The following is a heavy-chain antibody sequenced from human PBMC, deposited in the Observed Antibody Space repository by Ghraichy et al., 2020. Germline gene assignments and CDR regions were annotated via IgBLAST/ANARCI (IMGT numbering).Heavy chain of an antibody. CDR2: VSGSGGTT. CDR1: GFTFSSYA. V-gene: IGHV3-23*01. CDR3: ADRAKGATGGRAFGY. J-gene: IGHJ4*02. Sequence: GGSLRLSCATSGFTFSSYALSWVRQAPGKGLEWVSTVSGSGGTTNYADSVKGRFTISRDNSKKTLYLQMNSLRAEDTAVYYCADRAKGATGGRAFGYWGQGILVTVSS. D-gene: IGHD2-15*01.